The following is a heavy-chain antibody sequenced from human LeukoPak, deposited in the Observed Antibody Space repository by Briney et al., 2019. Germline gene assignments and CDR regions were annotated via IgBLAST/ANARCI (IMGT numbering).Heavy chain of an antibody. Sequence: GGSLRLSCAASGFTLRHYYLTWIRQAPGKGREWVSYISSSGNNIFDADAVKGRFTISRDNSKNSLYLHMTDLRAEDTAVYFCARDFGAYSYDFDYWGQGTLVAVSS. CDR2: ISSSGNNI. CDR1: GFTLRHYY. V-gene: IGHV3-11*01. J-gene: IGHJ4*02. CDR3: ARDFGAYSYDFDY. D-gene: IGHD5-18*01.